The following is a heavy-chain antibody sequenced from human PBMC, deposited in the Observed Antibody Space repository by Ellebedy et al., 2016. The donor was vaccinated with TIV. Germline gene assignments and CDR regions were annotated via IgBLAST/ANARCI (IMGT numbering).Heavy chain of an antibody. Sequence: PGGSLRLSCSASGFSFDGAWMAWVRKAPGKGLEWVGRIKSKIDGETAEYSAPVRDRFTISRDDSKSTLYLQMNSLKSEDTAVYHCATTWFGYLPFYYYYYGLDVWGQGTAVTVSS. V-gene: IGHV3-15*01. CDR3: ATTWFGYLPFYYYYYGLDV. CDR2: IKSKIDGETA. CDR1: GFSFDGAW. D-gene: IGHD2-2*03. J-gene: IGHJ6*02.